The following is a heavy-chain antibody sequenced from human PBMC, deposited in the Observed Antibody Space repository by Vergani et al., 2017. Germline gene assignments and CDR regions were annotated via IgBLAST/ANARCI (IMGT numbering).Heavy chain of an antibody. Sequence: QVQLQESGPGLVKPSQTLSLTCTVSGGSISSGSYYWSWIRQPPGKGLEWIGEINHSGSTNYNPSLKSRVTISVDTSKNQFSLKLSSVTAADTAVYYCARGQWGITMVRGPLGWFDPWGQGTLVTVSS. CDR3: ARGQWGITMVRGPLGWFDP. D-gene: IGHD3-10*01. CDR2: INHSGST. CDR1: GGSISSGSYY. V-gene: IGHV4-39*07. J-gene: IGHJ5*02.